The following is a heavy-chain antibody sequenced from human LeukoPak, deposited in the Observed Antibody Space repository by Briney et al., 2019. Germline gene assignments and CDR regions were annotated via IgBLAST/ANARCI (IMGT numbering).Heavy chain of an antibody. V-gene: IGHV1-46*01. Sequence: ASVKVSCKASGYTFTNYFIHWVRQAPGQGLEWRGIINPSGGSTDYVQKFQGRVTMTRDTSTSTVYMELSSLRSEDTAVYYCATAKFGGNSYFDYWGQGTLVTVSS. CDR1: GYTFTNYF. D-gene: IGHD4-23*01. CDR2: INPSGGST. J-gene: IGHJ4*02. CDR3: ATAKFGGNSYFDY.